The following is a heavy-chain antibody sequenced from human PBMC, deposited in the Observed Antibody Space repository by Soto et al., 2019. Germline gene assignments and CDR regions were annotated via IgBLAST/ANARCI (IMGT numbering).Heavy chain of an antibody. V-gene: IGHV1-69*13. CDR1: GGTFSNYA. D-gene: IGHD6-13*01. Sequence: SVKVSCKASGGTFSNYAISWVRQAPGQGLEWMGGIIPIFGTTNYAQRFQGRVTITADESTSTAYMELSSLRSEDTAVYYCARVSSSWYKDYFDYWGQGTLVTVS. CDR3: ARVSSSWYKDYFDY. J-gene: IGHJ4*02. CDR2: IIPIFGTT.